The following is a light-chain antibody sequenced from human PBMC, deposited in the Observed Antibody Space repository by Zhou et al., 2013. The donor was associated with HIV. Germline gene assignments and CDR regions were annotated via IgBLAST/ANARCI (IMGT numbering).Light chain of an antibody. V-gene: IGKV1-39*01. CDR2: AAS. J-gene: IGKJ4*01. CDR1: QSISSY. Sequence: DIQMTPSPSSLSASVGDRVTITCRASQSISSYLNWFQQKPGKAPKLLIYAASNLQSGVPSRFSGSGSGTDFTLTISSLQPEDFATYYCQQANSFPLTFGGGTKVEIK. CDR3: QQANSFPLT.